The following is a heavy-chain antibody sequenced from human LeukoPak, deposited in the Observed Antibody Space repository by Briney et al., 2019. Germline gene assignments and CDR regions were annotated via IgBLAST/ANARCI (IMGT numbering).Heavy chain of an antibody. D-gene: IGHD2-21*02. CDR3: ARDTKWGVVTAASFDY. V-gene: IGHV1-2*02. CDR1: GYTFTGYY. Sequence: ASVKVSCKASGYTFTGYYMHWVRQAPGQGLEWMGWINPNSGGTNYAQKFQGRATMTRDTSISTAYMELSRLRSDDTAVYYCARDTKWGVVTAASFDYWGQGTLVTVSS. J-gene: IGHJ4*02. CDR2: INPNSGGT.